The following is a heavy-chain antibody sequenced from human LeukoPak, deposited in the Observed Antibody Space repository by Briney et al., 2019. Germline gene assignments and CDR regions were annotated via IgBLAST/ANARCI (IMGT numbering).Heavy chain of an antibody. CDR3: AKALVTAEYY. D-gene: IGHD2-21*02. CDR1: GFTFSSYS. CDR2: ISGSGGCT. V-gene: IGHV3-23*01. J-gene: IGHJ4*02. Sequence: GGSLRLSCAASGFTFSSYSMNWVRPAPGKGLEWVSAISGSGGCTYYADSVKGRFTISRDNSKNTLYLQMNSLRAEDTAVYYCAKALVTAEYYWGQGTLVTVSS.